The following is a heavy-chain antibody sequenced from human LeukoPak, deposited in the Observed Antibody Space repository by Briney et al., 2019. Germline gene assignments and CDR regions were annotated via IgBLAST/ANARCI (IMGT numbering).Heavy chain of an antibody. CDR2: ISSSSSYI. CDR1: GFTFSSYS. J-gene: IGHJ3*02. D-gene: IGHD2-21*02. Sequence: PGGSLRLSCAASGFTFSSYSMNWVRQAPGKGLEWVSSISSSSSYIYYADTVKGRFTISRDNAKSSLYLQMNSLRAEDTAVYYCARGNIVVVTAIQAFDIWGQGTMVTVSS. V-gene: IGHV3-21*01. CDR3: ARGNIVVVTAIQAFDI.